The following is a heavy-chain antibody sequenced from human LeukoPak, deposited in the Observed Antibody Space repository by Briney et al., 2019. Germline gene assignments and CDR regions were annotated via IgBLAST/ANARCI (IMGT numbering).Heavy chain of an antibody. D-gene: IGHD5-18*01. CDR3: AKALLGYSYGPDAFDI. Sequence: PGGSLRLSCAASGFTFSSYGMHWVRQAPGKGLEWVAFIRYDGSNKYYADSVKGRFTISRDNSKNTLYLQMNSLRAEDTAVYYCAKALLGYSYGPDAFDIWGQGTMVTVSS. CDR1: GFTFSSYG. J-gene: IGHJ3*02. V-gene: IGHV3-30*02. CDR2: IRYDGSNK.